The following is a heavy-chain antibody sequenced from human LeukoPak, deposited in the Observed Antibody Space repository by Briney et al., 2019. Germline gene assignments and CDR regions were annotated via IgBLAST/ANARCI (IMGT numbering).Heavy chain of an antibody. J-gene: IGHJ4*02. CDR2: INPSGGST. Sequence: GASVKVSCKASGGTFSSYAISWVRQAPGQGLEWMGIINPSGGSTDYAPKFQGRVTMTRDMSTSTVYMELSSLTSEDTAIYYCARPIAVAACFDYWGQGTLVTVSS. V-gene: IGHV1-46*01. D-gene: IGHD6-19*01. CDR3: ARPIAVAACFDY. CDR1: GGTFSSYA.